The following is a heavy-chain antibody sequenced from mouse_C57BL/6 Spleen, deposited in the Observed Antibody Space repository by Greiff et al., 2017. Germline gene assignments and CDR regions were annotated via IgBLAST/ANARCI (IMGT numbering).Heavy chain of an antibody. D-gene: IGHD3-2*02. CDR3: ARVGDSSGYTWFAY. Sequence: QVQLKESGPELVKPGASVKISCKASGYAFSSSWMNWVKQRPGKGLEWIGRIYPGDGDTNYNGKFKGKATLTADKSSSTAYMQLSSLTSEESAVYFCARVGDSSGYTWFAYWGQGTLVTVSA. CDR1: GYAFSSSW. J-gene: IGHJ3*01. V-gene: IGHV1-82*01. CDR2: IYPGDGDT.